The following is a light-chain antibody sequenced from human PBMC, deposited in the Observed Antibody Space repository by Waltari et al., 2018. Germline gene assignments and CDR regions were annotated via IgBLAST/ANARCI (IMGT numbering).Light chain of an antibody. CDR2: GGS. CDR3: QQYESSVMYT. J-gene: IGKJ2*01. CDR1: QSLKRNW. V-gene: IGKV3-20*01. Sequence: VLTQSPGTLSLSPGERATLSCRASQSLKRNWLVWYQQKSGQAPRLLIYGGSSRAAGIPDRFSGSGSGTDFTLTISRLEPEDSAVYYCQQYESSVMYTFGQGTKVEIK.